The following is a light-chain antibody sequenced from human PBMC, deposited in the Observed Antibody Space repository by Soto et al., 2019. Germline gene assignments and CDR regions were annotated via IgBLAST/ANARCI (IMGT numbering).Light chain of an antibody. V-gene: IGKV3-15*01. CDR1: QSVSNK. CDR2: GAS. CDR3: QHYNDWPPTWT. J-gene: IGKJ1*01. Sequence: EIVMTQSPATLSVSPGGRATLSCRASQSVSNKLAWYQQKPGQAPRVLIFGASTRATGIPARFSGSGSGTEFTLTISSLQSEDFAVYYCQHYNDWPPTWTFGQGTSVEIK.